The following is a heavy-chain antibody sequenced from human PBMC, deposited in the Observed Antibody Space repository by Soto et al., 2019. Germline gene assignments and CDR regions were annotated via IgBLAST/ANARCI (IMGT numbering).Heavy chain of an antibody. J-gene: IGHJ6*02. V-gene: IGHV4-59*11. CDR3: ARDLGIAAAGTYYYGMDV. Sequence: SQTLSLTCTVSGGSISSLYWSWIRQPPGKGLEWIGYIYYSGSTNYNPSLKSRVTISVDTSKNQFSLKLSSVTAADTAVYYCARDLGIAAAGTYYYGMDVWGQGTTVTVSS. CDR1: GGSISSLY. CDR2: IYYSGST. D-gene: IGHD6-13*01.